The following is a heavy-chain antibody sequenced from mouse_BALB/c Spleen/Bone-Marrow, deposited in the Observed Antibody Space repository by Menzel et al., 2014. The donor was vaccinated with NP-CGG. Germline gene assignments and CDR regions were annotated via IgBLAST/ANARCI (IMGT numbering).Heavy chain of an antibody. CDR3: AREDYGNSWFAY. CDR2: IYPGDDDT. CDR1: GYAISGYW. Sequence: QLQQSGAELVRPGSSVRISCKASGYAISGYWMNWVKQRPGQGLEWIGQIYPGDDDTIYNGKFKGKATLTADKSPNTAYMQLSSLTSEDSAVYLCAREDYGNSWFAYWGQGTLVTVSA. J-gene: IGHJ3*01. D-gene: IGHD2-1*01. V-gene: IGHV1-80*01.